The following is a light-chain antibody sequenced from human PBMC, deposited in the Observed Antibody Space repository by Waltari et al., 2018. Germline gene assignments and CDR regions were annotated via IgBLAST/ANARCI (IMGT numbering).Light chain of an antibody. Sequence: DIVMIQSPLSLPVTPGEPASTSCRSSQSLYSNGYNFLEWYLQKPGQSPQLLIYVGSNRASGVPDRFSGSGSGTDFTLKISRVEAEDAGVYYCMQARQSPIIFGQGTRLEIK. CDR3: MQARQSPII. J-gene: IGKJ5*01. V-gene: IGKV2-28*01. CDR1: QSLYSNGYNF. CDR2: VGS.